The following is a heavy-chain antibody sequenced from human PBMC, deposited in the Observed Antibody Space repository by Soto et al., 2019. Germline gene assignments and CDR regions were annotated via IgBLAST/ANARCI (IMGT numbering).Heavy chain of an antibody. V-gene: IGHV5-10-1*01. J-gene: IGHJ6*02. D-gene: IGHD2-8*01. CDR1: GYSFTSYW. CDR2: IDPSDSYT. CDR3: ASPQGSWFTNGVCFSHNYYYYYGMDV. Sequence: LGESLKISCKGSGYSFTSYWISWVRQMPGKGLEWMGRIDPSDSYTNYSPSFQGHVTISADKSISTAYLQWSSLKASDTAMYYCASPQGSWFTNGVCFSHNYYYYYGMDVWGQGTTVTVSS.